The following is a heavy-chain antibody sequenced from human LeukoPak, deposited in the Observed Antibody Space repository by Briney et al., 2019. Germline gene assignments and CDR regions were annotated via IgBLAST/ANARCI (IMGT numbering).Heavy chain of an antibody. J-gene: IGHJ6*02. CDR3: ARERIYFGSGRDLTDARLFYYYGMDV. V-gene: IGHV3-23*01. D-gene: IGHD3-10*01. Sequence: GGSLRLSCVASGFSFNNFAMTWVRQAPGKGLEWVSTICDNIHYADSVRGRFTISRDNSENTLYLQMNGLRAEDTAVYYCARERIYFGSGRDLTDARLFYYYGMDVWGQGTTVTVSS. CDR1: GFSFNNFA. CDR2: ICDNI.